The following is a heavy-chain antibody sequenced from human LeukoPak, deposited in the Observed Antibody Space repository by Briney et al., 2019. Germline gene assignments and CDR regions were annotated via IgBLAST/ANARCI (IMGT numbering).Heavy chain of an antibody. D-gene: IGHD3-22*01. CDR3: ARVYGYDSSGYHQIGWFDP. V-gene: IGHV4-59*01. J-gene: IGHJ5*02. Sequence: SETLSLTCTVSGGSISSYYWSWIRQPPGKGLEWIGYIYYSGSTNYNPSLKSRVTISVDTSKNQFSLKLSSVTAADTAVYYCARVYGYDSSGYHQIGWFDPWGRGTLVTVSS. CDR2: IYYSGST. CDR1: GGSISSYY.